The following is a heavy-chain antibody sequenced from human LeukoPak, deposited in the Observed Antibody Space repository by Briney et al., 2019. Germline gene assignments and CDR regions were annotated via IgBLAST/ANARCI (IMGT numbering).Heavy chain of an antibody. Sequence: GGSLRLSCAASGFTFSSYAMHWVRQAPGKGLEWVAVISYDGSNKYYADSVKGRFTISRDKSKNTLYLQMNSLRAEDTAMYYCARCWADNYFDYWGQGTLVTVSS. V-gene: IGHV3-30-3*01. D-gene: IGHD6-13*01. J-gene: IGHJ4*02. CDR3: ARCWADNYFDY. CDR2: ISYDGSNK. CDR1: GFTFSSYA.